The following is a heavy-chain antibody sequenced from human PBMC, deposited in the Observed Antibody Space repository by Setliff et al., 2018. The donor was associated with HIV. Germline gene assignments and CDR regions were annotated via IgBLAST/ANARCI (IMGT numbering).Heavy chain of an antibody. CDR3: ATGAKNDFWDDPVPNPFDF. Sequence: PSETLSLTCAVDGGSFSGYYWTWIRQPPGKGLEWIGEINHSGSTNYNPSLKSRVTISVDTSKNQISLKLTSVTAADTAVYYCATGAKNDFWDDPVPNPFDFWGQGTMVTVSS. CDR2: INHSGST. V-gene: IGHV4-34*01. CDR1: GGSFSGYY. J-gene: IGHJ3*01. D-gene: IGHD3-3*01.